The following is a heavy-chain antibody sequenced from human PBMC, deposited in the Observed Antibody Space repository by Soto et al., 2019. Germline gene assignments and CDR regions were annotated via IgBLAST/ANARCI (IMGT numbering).Heavy chain of an antibody. CDR3: AHTPYDRSGYYPPDAFDI. CDR1: GFSLSTSGVG. V-gene: IGHV2-5*01. CDR2: IYWNDDK. Sequence: SGPTLVNPTQTLTLTCTFSGFSLSTSGVGVGWIRQPPGKALEWLALIYWNDDKRYSPSLKSRLTITKDTSKNQVVLTMTNMDPVDTATYYCAHTPYDRSGYYPPDAFDIWGQGTMVTVSS. D-gene: IGHD3-22*01. J-gene: IGHJ3*02.